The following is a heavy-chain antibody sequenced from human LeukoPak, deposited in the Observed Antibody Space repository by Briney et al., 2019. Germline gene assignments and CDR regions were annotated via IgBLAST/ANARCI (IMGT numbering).Heavy chain of an antibody. V-gene: IGHV3-15*01. J-gene: IGHJ3*02. CDR2: IRNQLDGGTA. Sequence: GGSLRLSCAASGFTFSKDWMSWVRQAPGKGLEWVGRIRNQLDGGTADYAAPVKGRITISRDDSTNTLYLQMHSLKTEDAGVYYCTKLNARDASDIWGQGTMVTVSS. D-gene: IGHD4-23*01. CDR3: TKLNARDASDI. CDR1: GFTFSKDW.